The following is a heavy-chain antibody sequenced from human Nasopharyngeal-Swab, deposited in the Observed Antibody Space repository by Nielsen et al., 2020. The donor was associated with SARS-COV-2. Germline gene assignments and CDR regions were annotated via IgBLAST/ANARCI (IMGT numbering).Heavy chain of an antibody. CDR1: GFTFSSYA. Sequence: GGSLRLSCAASGFTFSSYAMNWVRQAPGKGLEWVAVISCDGGNKYYADSVKGRFTISRDNSKNTLYLQMNSLRAEDTAVYYCARGYSGSYYEYFQHWGQGTLVTVSS. J-gene: IGHJ1*01. CDR3: ARGYSGSYYEYFQH. D-gene: IGHD1-26*01. CDR2: ISCDGGNK. V-gene: IGHV3-30*04.